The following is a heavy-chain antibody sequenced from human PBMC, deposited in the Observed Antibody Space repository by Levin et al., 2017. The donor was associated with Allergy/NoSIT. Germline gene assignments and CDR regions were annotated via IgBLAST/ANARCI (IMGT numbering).Heavy chain of an antibody. CDR3: ATYISRPAAYFES. D-gene: IGHD6-6*01. CDR1: GASISSSALY. V-gene: IGHV4-39*01. J-gene: IGHJ4*02. CDR2: FYYRGTS. Sequence: SQTLSLTCTVSGASISSSALYWGWIRQPPGKGLEWIGSFYYRGTSYYNPSLNSRVTISIDASNNQFSLRLTSVTAADTAVYYCATYISRPAAYFESWGQGSLVTVSS.